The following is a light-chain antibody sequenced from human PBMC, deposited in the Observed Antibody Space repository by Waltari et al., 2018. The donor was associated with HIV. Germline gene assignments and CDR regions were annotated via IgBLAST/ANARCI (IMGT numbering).Light chain of an antibody. J-gene: IGLJ3*02. V-gene: IGLV1-44*01. CDR2: GNN. CDR3: AAWDDSLNGRV. Sequence: QSVLTQPPSVSATPGQRVTISCSGSGSNVGSTAVDWYQQLPGTAPKLVIYGNNRRPSGVPARFSVSTSGTSASLAISGLQSEDEADYYCAAWDDSLNGRVFGGGTKLTVL. CDR1: GSNVGSTA.